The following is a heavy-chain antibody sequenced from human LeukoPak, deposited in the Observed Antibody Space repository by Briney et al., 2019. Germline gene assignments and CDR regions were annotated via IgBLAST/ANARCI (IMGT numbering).Heavy chain of an antibody. J-gene: IGHJ6*03. CDR2: IYYSGST. CDR1: GGSINSGGYY. Sequence: SQTLSVTCTVSGGSINSGGYYWSWIRRHPGKGLEWIGYIYYSGSTYYNPSLKSRVTISVDTSKNQFSLKLSSVTAADTAVYYCARDTQLRYGYYYYYYMDVWGKGTTVTVSS. CDR3: ARDTQLRYGYYYYYYMDV. V-gene: IGHV4-31*03. D-gene: IGHD2-2*01.